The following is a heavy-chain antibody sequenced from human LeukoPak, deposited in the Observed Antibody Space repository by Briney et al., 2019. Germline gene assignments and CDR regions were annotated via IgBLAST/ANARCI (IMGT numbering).Heavy chain of an antibody. J-gene: IGHJ6*03. CDR3: ARRETLYYYYYYMDV. CDR2: IYYSGST. Sequence: PSETLSLTCTVSGGSISSYYWSWLRQPPGKGLEWVGYIYYSGSTNYNPSLKSRVTISVDTSKNQFSLKLSSVTAADTAVYYCARRETLYYYYYYMDVWGKGTTVTISS. V-gene: IGHV4-59*12. CDR1: GGSISSYY.